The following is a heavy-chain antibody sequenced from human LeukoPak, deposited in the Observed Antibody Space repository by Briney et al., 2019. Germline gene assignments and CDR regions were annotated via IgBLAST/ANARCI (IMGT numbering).Heavy chain of an antibody. Sequence: SETLSLTCAVYGGSFSGYYWSWIRQPPGKGLEWMGEINHSGSTNYNPSLKSRVTISVDTSKNQFSLKLSSVTAADTAVYYCARGGGYIAVAWFDPWGQGTLVTVSS. CDR3: ARGGGYIAVAWFDP. CDR1: GGSFSGYY. CDR2: INHSGST. J-gene: IGHJ5*02. D-gene: IGHD6-19*01. V-gene: IGHV4-34*01.